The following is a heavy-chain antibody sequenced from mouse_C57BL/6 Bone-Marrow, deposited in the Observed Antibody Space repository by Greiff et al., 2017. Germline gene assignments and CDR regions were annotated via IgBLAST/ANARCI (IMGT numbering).Heavy chain of an antibody. D-gene: IGHD2-1*01. CDR3: ARRGYGNPYAMDY. J-gene: IGHJ4*01. CDR2: IDPANGNT. Sequence: VQLKQSVAELVRPGASVKLSCTASGFNIKNTYMHWVKQRPEQGLEWIGRIDPANGNTKYAPKLQGKATITADTSSKTAYLQLSSLTSEDTAIYYCARRGYGNPYAMDYWGQGTSVTVSS. CDR1: GFNIKNTY. V-gene: IGHV14-3*01.